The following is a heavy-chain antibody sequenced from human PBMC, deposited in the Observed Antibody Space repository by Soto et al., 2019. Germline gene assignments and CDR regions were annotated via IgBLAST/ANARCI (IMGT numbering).Heavy chain of an antibody. J-gene: IGHJ6*02. CDR3: ARSFAEGNYGMDV. V-gene: IGHV3-33*01. D-gene: IGHD3-3*01. CDR1: GFTFSSYG. Sequence: PGGSLRLSCAASGFTFSSYGMHWVRQAPGKGLEWVAVIWYDGSNKYYADSVKGRFTISRDNSKNTLYLQMNSLRAEDTAVYYCARSFAEGNYGMDVWGQGTTVTVSS. CDR2: IWYDGSNK.